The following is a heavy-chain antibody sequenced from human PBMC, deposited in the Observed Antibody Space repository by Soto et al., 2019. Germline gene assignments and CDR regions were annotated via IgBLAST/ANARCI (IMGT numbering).Heavy chain of an antibody. CDR3: TRTTTVPKYFQH. CDR2: MNPNSGNT. V-gene: IGHV1-8*02. D-gene: IGHD4-17*01. Sequence: GASVKVSCKASGYTFTSYAIHWVRQATGQGLEWMGWMNPNSGNTGYAQKFQGRVTMTRNTSISTAYLQMNSLKTEDTAVYFCTRTTTVPKYFQHWGQGTLVTVSS. CDR1: GYTFTSYA. J-gene: IGHJ1*01.